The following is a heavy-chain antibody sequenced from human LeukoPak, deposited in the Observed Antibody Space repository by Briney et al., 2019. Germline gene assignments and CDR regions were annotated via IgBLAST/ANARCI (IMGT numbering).Heavy chain of an antibody. CDR3: ARGPYDSSGHAVDV. J-gene: IGHJ6*04. D-gene: IGHD3-22*01. V-gene: IGHV3-53*01. CDR2: IYSGGST. CDR1: GFTVSSNY. Sequence: GGSLRPSCAASGFTVSSNYMSWVRQAPGKGLEWVSVIYSGGSTYYADSVKGRFTISRDNSKNTLYLQMNSLRAEDTAVYYCARGPYDSSGHAVDVWGKGTTVTVSS.